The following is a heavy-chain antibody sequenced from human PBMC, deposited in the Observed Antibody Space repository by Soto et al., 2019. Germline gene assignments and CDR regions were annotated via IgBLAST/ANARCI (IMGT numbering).Heavy chain of an antibody. CDR1: GGSISSGGYY. D-gene: IGHD3-16*01. V-gene: IGHV4-31*03. CDR2: IYYSGST. CDR3: ARDVARGGNFDY. Sequence: QVQLQESGPGLVKPSQTLSLTCTVSGGSISSGGYYWSWIRQHPGKGLEWIGYIYYSGSTYYNPSLKSRVTISADTSKNQFSLKLSSVNAADTAVYYCARDVARGGNFDYWGQGTLVTVSS. J-gene: IGHJ4*02.